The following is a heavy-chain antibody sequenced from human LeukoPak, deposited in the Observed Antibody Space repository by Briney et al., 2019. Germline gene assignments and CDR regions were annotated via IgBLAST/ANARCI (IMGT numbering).Heavy chain of an antibody. CDR1: GGSISSSSYY. CDR3: ARPSGYYFDY. CDR2: IYYSGST. J-gene: IGHJ4*02. Sequence: SSETLSLTCTVSGGSISSSSYYWGWIRQPPGKGLQWIRSIYYSGSTYYNPSLKSRVTISVDTSKNQFSLKLSSVTAADTAVYYCARPSGYYFDYWGQGTLVTVSS. V-gene: IGHV4-39*01. D-gene: IGHD3-10*01.